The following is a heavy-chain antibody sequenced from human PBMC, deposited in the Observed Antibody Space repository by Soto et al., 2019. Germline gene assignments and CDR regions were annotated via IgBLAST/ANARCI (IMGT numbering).Heavy chain of an antibody. J-gene: IGHJ4*02. CDR2: VTGSGSNT. V-gene: IGHV3-23*01. D-gene: IGHD6-13*01. CDR1: GFTFSSYA. Sequence: GGSLRLSCAASGFTFSSYAMSWVRQAPGKGLEWISVVTGSGSNTFYADSVKGRFTILRDNSKSTLYLQLNSLRAEDTALYYCAKEIAAAGKPRFDCWGQGTLVTVSS. CDR3: AKEIAAAGKPRFDC.